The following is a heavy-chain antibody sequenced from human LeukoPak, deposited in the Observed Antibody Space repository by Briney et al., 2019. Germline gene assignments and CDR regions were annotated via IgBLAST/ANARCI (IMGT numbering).Heavy chain of an antibody. J-gene: IGHJ5*02. CDR2: IYYSGST. Sequence: SGTLSLTCTVSGGSVSSGSYYWSWIRQPPGKGLEWIGYIYYSGSTNYNPSLKSRVTISVDTSKNQFSLKLSSVTAADTAVYHCARDKTNWFDPWGQGTLVTVSS. V-gene: IGHV4-61*01. CDR1: GGSVSSGSYY. CDR3: ARDKTNWFDP.